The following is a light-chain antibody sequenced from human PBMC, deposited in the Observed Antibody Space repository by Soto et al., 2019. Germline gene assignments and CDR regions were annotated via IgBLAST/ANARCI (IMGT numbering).Light chain of an antibody. CDR1: QSLSGSY. CDR2: GAS. V-gene: IGKV3-20*01. CDR3: QQYNTSPIT. Sequence: DIVLTQSPGTLSLSPGERATLSCRASQSLSGSYLAWYQQTPGQAPRLLIYGASSRAIGIPDRFSGSGSGTDFTLTISRLEPEDFAVYYCQQYNTSPITFGQGTRLEIK. J-gene: IGKJ5*01.